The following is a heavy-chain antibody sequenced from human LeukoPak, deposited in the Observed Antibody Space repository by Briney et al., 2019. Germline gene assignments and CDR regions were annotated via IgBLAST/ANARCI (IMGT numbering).Heavy chain of an antibody. Sequence: GRSLRLSCAASGFTFDDYAMHWVRQAPGKGLEWVSTISGSGATTYYAASVKGRFTISRDDSKNTLFLQMNSLRAEDTAIYYCAKDRPLNYYDSSGPRSNWFDPWGQGTLVTVSS. V-gene: IGHV3-23*01. J-gene: IGHJ5*02. CDR2: ISGSGATT. CDR3: AKDRPLNYYDSSGPRSNWFDP. D-gene: IGHD3-22*01. CDR1: GFTFDDYA.